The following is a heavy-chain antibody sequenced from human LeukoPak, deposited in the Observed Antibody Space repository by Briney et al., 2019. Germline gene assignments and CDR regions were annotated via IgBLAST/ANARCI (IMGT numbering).Heavy chain of an antibody. CDR1: GFTFSSYA. V-gene: IGHV3-23*01. CDR2: ISGSGGST. CDR3: AKRVSGGPVGATPFDY. Sequence: PGGSLRLSCAASGFTFSSYAMSWVRQAPGKGLEWVSAISGSGGSTYYADSVKGRFTISRDNSKNTLYLQMNSLRAEDTAVYYCAKRVSGGPVGATPFDYWGQGTLVTVSS. J-gene: IGHJ4*02. D-gene: IGHD1-26*01.